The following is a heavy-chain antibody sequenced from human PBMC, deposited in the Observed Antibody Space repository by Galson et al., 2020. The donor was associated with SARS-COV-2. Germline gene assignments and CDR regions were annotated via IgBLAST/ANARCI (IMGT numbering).Heavy chain of an antibody. CDR1: GFTFSSYA. J-gene: IGHJ6*02. CDR3: ARSEWPEFYYYYGMDV. Sequence: GESLKISCAASGFTFSSYAMHWVRQAPGKGLEWVAVISYDGSNKYYADSVKGRFTISRDNFKNTLYLQMNSLRAEDTAVYYCARSEWPEFYYYYGMDVWGQGTTVTVSS. D-gene: IGHD2-8*01. V-gene: IGHV3-30-3*01. CDR2: ISYDGSNK.